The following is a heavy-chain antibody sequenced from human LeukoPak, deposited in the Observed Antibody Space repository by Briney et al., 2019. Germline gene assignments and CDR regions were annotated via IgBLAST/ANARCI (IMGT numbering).Heavy chain of an antibody. CDR2: FKTNSGQV. CDR1: GFTFSDYA. D-gene: IGHD3-9*01. V-gene: IGHV3-23*01. CDR3: AKGLTNLGDD. J-gene: IGHJ4*02. Sequence: GGSLRLSCVASGFTFSDYAMNWVRQAPGKGLEWVSTFKTNSGQVYHAESVRGRFTISRDNSKNTLYLQMNSLRPEDTAVYYCAKGLTNLGDDWGQGTLVTVSS.